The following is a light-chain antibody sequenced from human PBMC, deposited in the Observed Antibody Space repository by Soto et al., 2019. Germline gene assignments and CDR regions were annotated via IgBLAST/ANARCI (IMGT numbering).Light chain of an antibody. Sequence: QSALAQPPSASGSPGQSVTISCTGSGSDIGAYNFVSWYQQHPGKAPKLMIFGVTERPSGVPDRFSGSKSGNTASLTVSGLQADDEAVYYCSAWDNSLNGYVFGPGTKLTVL. V-gene: IGLV2-8*01. J-gene: IGLJ1*01. CDR3: SAWDNSLNGYV. CDR1: GSDIGAYNF. CDR2: GVT.